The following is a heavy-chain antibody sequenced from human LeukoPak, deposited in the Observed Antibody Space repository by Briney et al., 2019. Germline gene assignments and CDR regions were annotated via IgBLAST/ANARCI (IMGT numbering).Heavy chain of an antibody. CDR1: GFTLSTYW. CDR3: ARATYGDY. D-gene: IGHD4-17*01. Sequence: GGSLRLSCAASGFTLSTYWMTWVRQAPRKGLEWAAAIKSDGSETYYLDSVKGRFTISRDNAKSSVYLQMSSLRAEDTAVYYCARATYGDYWGQGTVVTVSS. CDR2: IKSDGSET. V-gene: IGHV3-7*02. J-gene: IGHJ4*02.